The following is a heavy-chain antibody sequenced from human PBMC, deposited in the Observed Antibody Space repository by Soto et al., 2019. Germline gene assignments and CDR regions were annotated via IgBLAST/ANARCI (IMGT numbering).Heavy chain of an antibody. CDR2: ISGSGGST. CDR3: AKVYGDYVEYYFDY. Sequence: GGSLRLSCAASGFTFSSYAMSWVRQAPGKGLEWVSAISGSGGSTYYADSVKGRFTTSRDNSKNTLYLQMNSLRAEDTAVYYCAKVYGDYVEYYFDYWGQGTLVTVSS. CDR1: GFTFSSYA. D-gene: IGHD4-17*01. V-gene: IGHV3-23*01. J-gene: IGHJ4*02.